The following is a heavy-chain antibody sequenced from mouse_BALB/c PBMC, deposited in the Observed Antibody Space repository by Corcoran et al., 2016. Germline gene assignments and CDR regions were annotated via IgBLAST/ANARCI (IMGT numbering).Heavy chain of an antibody. J-gene: IGHJ2*01. V-gene: IGHV1-7*01. Sequence: QVQLQQSGAELAKPGASVKMSCKASGYTFTSYWMHWVKQRPGQGLEWIGYINPSTGYTEYNQKFKDKATLTADKSSSTAYMQLSSLTSEDSAVYYCASIYYDYYFDYWGQGTTLTVSS. CDR3: ASIYYDYYFDY. D-gene: IGHD2-4*01. CDR2: INPSTGYT. CDR1: GYTFTSYW.